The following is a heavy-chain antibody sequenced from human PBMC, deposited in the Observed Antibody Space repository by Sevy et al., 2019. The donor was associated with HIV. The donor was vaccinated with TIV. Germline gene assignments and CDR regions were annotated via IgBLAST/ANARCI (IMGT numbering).Heavy chain of an antibody. CDR1: GFRFRDYR. D-gene: IGHD3-10*01. Sequence: GGSLRLSCAASGFRFRDYRMNWVRQAPGKGLEWVSYITSSSNTINYADSVKGRFTISIDNGRNSLYLQINSLRQEDTAVYYCARDRGRGEVALDLWGQGTLVTVSS. V-gene: IGHV3-48*02. CDR2: ITSSSNTI. CDR3: ARDRGRGEVALDL. J-gene: IGHJ5*02.